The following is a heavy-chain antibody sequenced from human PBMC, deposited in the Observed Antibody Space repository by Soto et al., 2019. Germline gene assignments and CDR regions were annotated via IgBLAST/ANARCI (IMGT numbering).Heavy chain of an antibody. CDR1: GYTFTSYA. D-gene: IGHD2-2*01. V-gene: IGHV1-3*01. J-gene: IGHJ6*02. Sequence: ASVKVSCKASGYTFTSYAMHWVRQAPGQRLEWMGWINAGNGNTKYSQKFQGRVTITRDTSASTAYMELSSLRSEDTAVYYCARHCSSTSCLTYYYYYGTDVWGQGTTVTVSS. CDR2: INAGNGNT. CDR3: ARHCSSTSCLTYYYYYGTDV.